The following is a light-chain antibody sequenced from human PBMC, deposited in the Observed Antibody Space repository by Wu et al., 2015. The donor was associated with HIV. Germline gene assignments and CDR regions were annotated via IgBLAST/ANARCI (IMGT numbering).Light chain of an antibody. CDR2: GAS. V-gene: IGKV3-15*01. Sequence: EILMTQSPATLSVSPGGRATLSCRASQSVNSNLAWYQQKPGQAPRLLIYGASNRATGTPARFTGSGSGTEFTLTISSLLPEDSAVYYCQQYNYWPPLTFGGGTKVEIK. CDR1: QSVNSN. CDR3: QQYNYWPPLT. J-gene: IGKJ4*01.